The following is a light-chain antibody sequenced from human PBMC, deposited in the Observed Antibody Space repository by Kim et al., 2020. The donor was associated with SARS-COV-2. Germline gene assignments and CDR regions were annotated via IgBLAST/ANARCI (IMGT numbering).Light chain of an antibody. CDR1: RTISTY. CDR3: QKNNISPCT. J-gene: IGKJ2*02. CDR2: DSP. Sequence: SVGDRFTIHGGAGRTISTYLPWYQQNPGQALKPRLYDSPPCQLGVPYRFSGSGSGTDFTITTNSLKPEDVATYSGQKNNISPCTLGPGTK. V-gene: IGKV1-27*01.